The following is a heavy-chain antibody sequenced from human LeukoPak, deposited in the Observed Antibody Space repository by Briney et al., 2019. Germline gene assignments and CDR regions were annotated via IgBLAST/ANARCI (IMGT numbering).Heavy chain of an antibody. CDR3: ARGTSWPQWFDP. CDR2: IYSGGST. V-gene: IGHV3-53*01. Sequence: GGSLRLSCAASGFTVSSNYMSWLRQAPGKGLEWVSVIYSGGSTFYADSVKGRFTISRDNSKNTLYLQMSSLRAEDTAVYYCARGTSWPQWFDPWGQGTLVSVSS. J-gene: IGHJ5*02. D-gene: IGHD3-10*01. CDR1: GFTVSSNY.